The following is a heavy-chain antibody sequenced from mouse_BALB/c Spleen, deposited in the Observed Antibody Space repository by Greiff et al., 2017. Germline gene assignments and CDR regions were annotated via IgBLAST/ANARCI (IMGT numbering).Heavy chain of an antibody. J-gene: IGHJ1*01. CDR3: TRLSTMTRYFDV. CDR1: GFTFSNYW. Sequence: EVKLVESGGGLVQPGGSMKLSCVASGFTFSNYWMNWVRQSPEKGLEWVAEIRLKSNNYATHYAESVKGRFTISRDDSKSSVYLQMNNLRAEDTGIYYCTRLSTMTRYFDVWGAGTTVTVSS. D-gene: IGHD2-4*01. CDR2: IRLKSNNYAT. V-gene: IGHV6-6*02.